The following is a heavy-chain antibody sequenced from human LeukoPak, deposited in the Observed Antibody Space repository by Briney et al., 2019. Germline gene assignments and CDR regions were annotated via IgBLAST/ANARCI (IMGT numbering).Heavy chain of an antibody. CDR2: ISSNGGST. V-gene: IGHV3-64*01. D-gene: IGHD4-23*01. J-gene: IGHJ4*02. CDR1: GFTLSSYA. CDR3: ARDRWGYPNYLDY. Sequence: GGSLRPSCAASGFTLSSYAMHWVRQAPGKGLEYVSAISSNGGSTYYANSVKGRFTISRDNSKNTVYLQMGSLRPEDMAVYYCARDRWGYPNYLDYWGQGTLVTVSS.